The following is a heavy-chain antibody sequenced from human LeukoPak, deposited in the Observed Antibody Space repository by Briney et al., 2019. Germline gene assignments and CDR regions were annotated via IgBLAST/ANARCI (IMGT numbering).Heavy chain of an antibody. Sequence: GGSLRLSCAASGFTFSNYGMNWVRQAPGKGLEWVSALSSSGGSTYYADSVKGRFTISRDNSKNTLYLQMNSLRAEDTAVYYCAKDRTPLLRYFDWLLWGQGTLVTVSS. CDR3: AKDRTPLLRYFDWLL. CDR2: LSSSGGST. CDR1: GFTFSNYG. J-gene: IGHJ4*02. V-gene: IGHV3-23*01. D-gene: IGHD3-9*01.